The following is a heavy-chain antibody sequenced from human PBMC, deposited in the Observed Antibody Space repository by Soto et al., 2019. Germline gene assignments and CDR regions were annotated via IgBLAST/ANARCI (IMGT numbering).Heavy chain of an antibody. D-gene: IGHD2-15*01. CDR2: IDNSGGTT. CDR1: GFTFSSYA. CDR3: AKRRVEYCSGGTCYYFDS. Sequence: GSLRLSCAASGFTFSSYAMTWVRQAPGQGLEWVSRIDNSGGTTYYADSVKGRFTISRDNSKNTLYLQMNGLRAEDTAVYYCAKRRVEYCSGGTCYYFDSWGQGTLVTVSS. V-gene: IGHV3-23*01. J-gene: IGHJ4*02.